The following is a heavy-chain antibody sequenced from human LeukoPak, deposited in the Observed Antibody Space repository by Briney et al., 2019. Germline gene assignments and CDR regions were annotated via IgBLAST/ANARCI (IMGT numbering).Heavy chain of an antibody. CDR2: ISSSGGNI. V-gene: IGHV3-48*03. J-gene: IGHJ4*02. Sequence: PGGSLRLSCAASGFTFSSYEMNWVRQGPGKGLEWVSYISSSGGNIYYADSVKGRFTISRDNAKNSLYLQMNSLRAEDTAVYYCARRYCSSTSCTLDNWGQGDLITVSS. D-gene: IGHD2-2*01. CDR1: GFTFSSYE. CDR3: ARRYCSSTSCTLDN.